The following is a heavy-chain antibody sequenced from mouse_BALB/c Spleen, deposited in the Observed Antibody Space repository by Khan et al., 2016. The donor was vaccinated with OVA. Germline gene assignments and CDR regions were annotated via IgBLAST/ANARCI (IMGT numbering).Heavy chain of an antibody. CDR3: APVGTDYVSFAY. Sequence: EVQLQQSGPELVKPGASVKMSCKASGYTFTSYVMHWVKQKPGLGLEWIGYIYPFNDDTKYNEKFKGKATLTSDKSSSTAYMELNSLTSADAAAYSWAPVGTDYVSFAYWGQGTLVTVSA. D-gene: IGHD2-13*01. J-gene: IGHJ3*01. V-gene: IGHV1S136*01. CDR1: GYTFTSYV. CDR2: IYPFNDDT.